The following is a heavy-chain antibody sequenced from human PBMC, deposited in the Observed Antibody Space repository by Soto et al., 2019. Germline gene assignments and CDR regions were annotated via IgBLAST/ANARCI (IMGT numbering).Heavy chain of an antibody. J-gene: IGHJ3*01. CDR3: ARSNLGYVDPFDF. V-gene: IGHV4-31*03. D-gene: IGHD2-2*01. CDR1: GGSISSGGYY. CDR2: IYYSGST. Sequence: QVQLQESGPGLVKPSQTLSLTCTVSGGSISSGGYYWSWIRQHPGKGLEWIGYIYYSGSTYYNPSLMRRVTLSLDTSNHHLSLELTSVPAADPALYYCARSNLGYVDPFDFWGRGTIVTVSS.